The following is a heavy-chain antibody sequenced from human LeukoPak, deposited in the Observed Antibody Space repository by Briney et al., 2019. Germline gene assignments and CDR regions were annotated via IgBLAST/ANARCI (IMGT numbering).Heavy chain of an antibody. CDR3: ARGPLESSSSDY. V-gene: IGHV1-8*01. CDR2: MNPKNANT. CDR1: GYTFTSYD. J-gene: IGHJ4*02. D-gene: IGHD6-13*01. Sequence: GASVKVSCKASGYTFTSYDINWVRQAPGQGLEWMGWMNPKNANTGYAQKFQGRVTMTRNTSISTAYMEVTSLRSEDTAVYYCARGPLESSSSDYWGQGTLVTVSS.